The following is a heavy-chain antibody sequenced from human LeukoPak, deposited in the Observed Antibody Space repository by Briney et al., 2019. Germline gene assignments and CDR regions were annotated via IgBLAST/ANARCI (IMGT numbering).Heavy chain of an antibody. CDR2: ITTSSQV. CDR1: GLTFTRYS. CDR3: ASIWSGSLDY. Sequence: GGSLRLSCAASGLTFTRYSMNWVRQAPGKGLEWVSYITTSSQVYYADSVKGRFSVSRDNAKNSLYLQMDSLRAEDTAVYYCASIWSGSLDYWGQGTLVTVSS. J-gene: IGHJ4*02. V-gene: IGHV3-21*01. D-gene: IGHD3-3*01.